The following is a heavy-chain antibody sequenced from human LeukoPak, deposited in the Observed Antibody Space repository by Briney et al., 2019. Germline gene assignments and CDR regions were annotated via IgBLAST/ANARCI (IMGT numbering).Heavy chain of an antibody. D-gene: IGHD3-10*01. CDR3: ARRADVLLWFGEFSDAFDI. CDR2: IYYSGST. CDR1: GGSFSGYY. Sequence: SETLSLTCAVYGGSFSGYYWGWIRQPPGKGLEWIGSIYYSGSTYYNPSLKSRVTISVDTSKNQFSLKLSSVTAADTAVYYCARRADVLLWFGEFSDAFDIWGQGTMVTVSS. V-gene: IGHV4-39*01. J-gene: IGHJ3*02.